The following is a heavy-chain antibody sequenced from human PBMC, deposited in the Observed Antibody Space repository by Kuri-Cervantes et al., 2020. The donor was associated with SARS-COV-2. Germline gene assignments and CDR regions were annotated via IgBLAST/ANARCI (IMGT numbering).Heavy chain of an antibody. D-gene: IGHD2-15*01. V-gene: IGHV4-59*08. Sequence: GSLRLSCTVSGGSITGYFWSWIRQPPGKGLEWIGYIYSSGNTYYNPSVQSRVTMSVDTSKNQFSLRLSSVTAADTAVYYCARHGYCSGGTCYFTFDPWGQGTLVTVSS. J-gene: IGHJ5*02. CDR2: IYSSGNT. CDR1: GGSITGYF. CDR3: ARHGYCSGGTCYFTFDP.